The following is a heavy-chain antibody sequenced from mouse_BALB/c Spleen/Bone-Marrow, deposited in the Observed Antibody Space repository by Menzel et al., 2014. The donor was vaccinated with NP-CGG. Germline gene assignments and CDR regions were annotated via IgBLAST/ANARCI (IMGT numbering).Heavy chain of an antibody. V-gene: IGHV2-6-7*01. D-gene: IGHD2-4*01. CDR1: GFSLTGYG. CDR3: ARDSFLITRALDY. CDR2: IWGDGST. J-gene: IGHJ4*01. Sequence: VQLQRSGPGLVAPSQSLSITCTVSGFSLTGYGVSWVRQPPGKGLEWLGMIWGDGSTDYNSALKSRLSINKDNSKSQVFLKMNSLQTDDTARYYCARDSFLITRALDYWGQGTSVTVSS.